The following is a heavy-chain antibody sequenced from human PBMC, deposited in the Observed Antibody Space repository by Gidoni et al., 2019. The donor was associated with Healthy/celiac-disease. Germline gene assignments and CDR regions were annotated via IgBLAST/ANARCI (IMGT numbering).Heavy chain of an antibody. CDR1: GSTFGDYG. CDR3: ARDGFLSGIQLWFGYFDL. Sequence: EVQLVESGGGVVRPGGSLRLSCAASGSTFGDYGMSGVRQAPGQGLEWVSGINWNGGSTGYADSVKGRFTISRDNAKNSLYLQMNSLRAEDTDLYHCARDGFLSGIQLWFGYFDLWGRGTLVTVSA. J-gene: IGHJ2*01. D-gene: IGHD5-18*01. CDR2: INWNGGST. V-gene: IGHV3-20*01.